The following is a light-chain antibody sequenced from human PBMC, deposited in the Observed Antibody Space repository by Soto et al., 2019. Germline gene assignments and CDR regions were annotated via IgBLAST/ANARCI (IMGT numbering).Light chain of an antibody. CDR1: ESVSTN. J-gene: IGKJ1*01. CDR3: QQYNNWPRT. Sequence: IEMTQSPATLSLAPWERVTLSCRASESVSTNLAWYQQKAGQAPRLLIYAASTRATGIPARFSGSGSGTEFTLTISSLQSEDFAVYYCQQYNNWPRTFGQGTKVDIK. CDR2: AAS. V-gene: IGKV3-15*01.